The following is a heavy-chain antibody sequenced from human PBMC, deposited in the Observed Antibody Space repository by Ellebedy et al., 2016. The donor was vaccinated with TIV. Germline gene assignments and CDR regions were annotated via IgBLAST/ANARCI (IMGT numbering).Heavy chain of an antibody. CDR1: GFTFADYA. CDR2: ISSKRYGGRP. J-gene: IGHJ4*02. Sequence: PGGSLRLSCITSGFTFADYAMVWFRQAPGKGLEWVGFISSKRYGGRPEHAASLKGRFTSSRDNSKNTLYLQMNGLRSEDTGVYYCAKDHYSGSGLDYWGQGTLVTVSS. V-gene: IGHV3-49*03. D-gene: IGHD5-12*01. CDR3: AKDHYSGSGLDY.